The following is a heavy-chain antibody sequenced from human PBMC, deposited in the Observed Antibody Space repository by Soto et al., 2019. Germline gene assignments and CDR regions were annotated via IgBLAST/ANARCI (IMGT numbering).Heavy chain of an antibody. V-gene: IGHV3-7*03. CDR3: TRVDLLVGATPFEY. CDR1: GFAFTTFF. J-gene: IGHJ4*02. CDR2: IKEDGSEK. Sequence: GGSLRLSCAASGFAFTTFFMSWVRQSPGKGLEWVATIKEDGSEKSYVDSVKGRFTISRDNAKNSLYLQMNSLRPEDTALYYCTRVDLLVGATPFEYWGQGTLVTVSS. D-gene: IGHD1-26*01.